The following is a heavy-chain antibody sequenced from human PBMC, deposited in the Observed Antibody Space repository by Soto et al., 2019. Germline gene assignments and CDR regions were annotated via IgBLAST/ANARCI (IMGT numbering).Heavy chain of an antibody. Sequence: GGSLRLSCAASGFTFSSYGMHWVRQAPGKGLEWVAVIWYDGSNKYYADSVKGRFTISRDNPKNTLYLQMNSLRAEDTAVYYCAADRLHCSGGNCYDYWGQGTLVTVSS. CDR3: AADRLHCSGGNCYDY. V-gene: IGHV3-33*01. J-gene: IGHJ4*02. CDR2: IWYDGSNK. D-gene: IGHD2-15*01. CDR1: GFTFSSYG.